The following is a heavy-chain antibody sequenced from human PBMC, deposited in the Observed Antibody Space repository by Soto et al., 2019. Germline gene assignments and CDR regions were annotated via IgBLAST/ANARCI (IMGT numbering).Heavy chain of an antibody. V-gene: IGHV3-23*01. CDR1: GFTFSSYA. CDR2: ISDSGGNT. D-gene: IGHD3-3*02. CDR3: AKVGISYYYAMDV. J-gene: IGHJ6*02. Sequence: EVHLLESGGDLVQPGGSLRLSCAASGFTFSSYAMSWVRQAPGKGLEWVSDISDSGGNTYYADSVKGRFTMSRANSKNTLYSQMNSLSAEDTAIYFCAKVGISYYYAMDVWGQGTTVTVSS.